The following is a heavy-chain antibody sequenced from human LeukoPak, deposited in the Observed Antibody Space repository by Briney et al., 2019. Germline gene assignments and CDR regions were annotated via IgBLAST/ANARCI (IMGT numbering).Heavy chain of an antibody. Sequence: GGSLRLSCAASGFTFSSYSMNWVRQAPGKGLEWASSISSSSSYIYYADSVKGRFTISRDNAKNSLYLQMNSLRAEDTAVYYCARDRDILTGLDAFDIWGQGTMVTVSS. CDR3: ARDRDILTGLDAFDI. CDR2: ISSSSSYI. J-gene: IGHJ3*02. D-gene: IGHD3-9*01. CDR1: GFTFSSYS. V-gene: IGHV3-21*01.